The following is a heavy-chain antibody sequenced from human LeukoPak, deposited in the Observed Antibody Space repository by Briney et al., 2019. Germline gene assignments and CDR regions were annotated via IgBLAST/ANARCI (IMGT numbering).Heavy chain of an antibody. J-gene: IGHJ6*03. CDR3: ARAGRGGGAMDV. Sequence: PSETLSLTCTVSGGSISSSSYYWGWIRQPPGKGLEWIGSIYYSGSTYYNPSLKSRVTISVDTSKNQFSLKLSSVTAADTAVYYCARAGRGGGAMDVWGKGTTVTVSS. CDR1: GGSISSSSYY. CDR2: IYYSGST. D-gene: IGHD3-10*01. V-gene: IGHV4-39*07.